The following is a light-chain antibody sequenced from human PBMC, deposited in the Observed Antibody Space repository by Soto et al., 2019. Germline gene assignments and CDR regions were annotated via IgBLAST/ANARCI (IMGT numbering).Light chain of an antibody. Sequence: IVVSQSPSTLSLSPGEGATLSCRASQSVSSRSLAWYQQKPGQAPRLLIYGASNRATGIPDRFSGSGSGTDFTLTISRLEPEDFAVYYCQQYGDSPTFGQGTRLEIK. CDR2: GAS. CDR1: QSVSSRS. J-gene: IGKJ5*01. V-gene: IGKV3-20*01. CDR3: QQYGDSPT.